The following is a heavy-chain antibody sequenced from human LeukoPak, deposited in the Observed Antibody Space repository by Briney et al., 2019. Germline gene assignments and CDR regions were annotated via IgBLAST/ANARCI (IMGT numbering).Heavy chain of an antibody. V-gene: IGHV3-48*03. D-gene: IGHD4-17*01. Sequence: GGSLRLSCAASGFTFSSYEMSWVRQAPGKGLEWVSYISSSGSTIYYADPVKGRFTISRDNAKNSLYLQMNSLRAEDTAVYYCARRRMTTVTNSPVDYWGQGTLVTVSS. J-gene: IGHJ4*02. CDR2: ISSSGSTI. CDR3: ARRRMTTVTNSPVDY. CDR1: GFTFSSYE.